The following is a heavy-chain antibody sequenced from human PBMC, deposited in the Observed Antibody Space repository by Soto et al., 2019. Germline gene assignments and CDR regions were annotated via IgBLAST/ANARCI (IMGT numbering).Heavy chain of an antibody. J-gene: IGHJ4*02. V-gene: IGHV3-33*06. CDR3: AKIEAGSSGISYSSGWPREDY. CDR2: VWYDGSNK. Sequence: PGGSLRLSCAASGFTFSNYGMHWVRQAPGRGLEWVAVVWYDGSNKYYADSVKGRFTVSRDNSKNTLYLQMNSLRAEDTAVYYCAKIEAGSSGISYSSGWPREDYWGQGTLVTVSS. CDR1: GFTFSNYG. D-gene: IGHD6-19*01.